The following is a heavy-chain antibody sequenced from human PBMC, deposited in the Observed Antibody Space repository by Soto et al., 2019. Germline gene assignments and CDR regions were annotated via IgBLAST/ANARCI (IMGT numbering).Heavy chain of an antibody. J-gene: IGHJ4*02. CDR2: ISGSGDST. V-gene: IGHV3-23*01. D-gene: IGHD2-2*01. CDR1: GFAFSSYA. Sequence: GGSLRLSCAASGFAFSSYAMSWVRQAPGKGLEWVSVISGSGDSTYYADSVKGRFTISRDNSKNTLYLQMNSLRDEDTAVYYCAKDRRSGTSCYGYWGQGTPVTVSS. CDR3: AKDRRSGTSCYGY.